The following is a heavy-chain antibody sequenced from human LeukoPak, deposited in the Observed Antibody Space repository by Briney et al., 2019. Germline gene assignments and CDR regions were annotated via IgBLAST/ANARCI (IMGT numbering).Heavy chain of an antibody. J-gene: IGHJ6*03. CDR1: GGSISSYY. CDR3: ARAVATSTYYYYYYMDV. Sequence: SETLSLTCTVFGGSISSYYWSWIRQPPGKGLEWIGYIYYSGSTNYNPSLKSRVTISVDTSKNQFSLKLSSVTAADTAVYYCARAVATSTYYYYYYMDVWGKGTTVT. V-gene: IGHV4-59*01. D-gene: IGHD5-12*01. CDR2: IYYSGST.